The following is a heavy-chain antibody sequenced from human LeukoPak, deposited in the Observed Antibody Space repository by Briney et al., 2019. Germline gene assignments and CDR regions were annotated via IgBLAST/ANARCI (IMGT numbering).Heavy chain of an antibody. V-gene: IGHV4-34*01. CDR3: ARSLSTLDSSGWYKEGYYFDY. D-gene: IGHD6-19*01. Sequence: SETLSLTCTVSGGSISSYYWSWIRQPPGKGLEWIGEINHSGSTNYNPSLKSRVTISVDTSKNQFSLKLSSVTAADTAAYYCARSLSTLDSSGWYKEGYYFDYWGQGTLVTVSS. CDR1: GGSISSYY. J-gene: IGHJ4*02. CDR2: INHSGST.